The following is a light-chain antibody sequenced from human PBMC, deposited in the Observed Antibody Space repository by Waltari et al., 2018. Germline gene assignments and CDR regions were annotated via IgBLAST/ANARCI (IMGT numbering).Light chain of an antibody. J-gene: IGLJ2*01. CDR3: QVWDSSSDHVV. CDR2: DDG. CDR1: NLGSTT. V-gene: IGLV3-21*03. Sequence: SYVLTQPPSVSVAPGKTARITCGGDNLGSTTVHWCQRKPGQAPVLVVYDDGDRPSGIPERFSGSNSGNTATLTISRVEAGDEADYYCQVWDSSSDHVVFGGGTKLTVL.